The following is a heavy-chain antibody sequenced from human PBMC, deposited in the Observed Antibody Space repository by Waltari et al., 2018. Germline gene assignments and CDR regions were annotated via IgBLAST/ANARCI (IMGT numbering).Heavy chain of an antibody. V-gene: IGHV4-34*01. CDR3: ARLWRGPTTRWLQFFAVGIFFGGFDY. CDR2: INHSGST. Sequence: QVQLQQWGAGLLKPSETLSLTCAVYGGSFSGYYWSWIRQPPGKGLEWIGGINHSGSTNYTPSLKGRGTISVDTAKNQFSLKLGSVTAADTAVYYCARLWRGPTTRWLQFFAVGIFFGGFDYWGQGTLVTVSS. D-gene: IGHD5-12*01. J-gene: IGHJ4*02. CDR1: GGSFSGYY.